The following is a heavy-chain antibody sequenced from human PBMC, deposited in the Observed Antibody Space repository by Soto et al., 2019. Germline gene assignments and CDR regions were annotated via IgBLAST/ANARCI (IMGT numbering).Heavy chain of an antibody. D-gene: IGHD3-22*01. CDR2: IYSGGNT. Sequence: EVQLVESGGGLIQPGGSLRLSCAASGFTVSSNYMNWVRQAPGKGLEWVSVIYSGGNTYYADSVKGRFTISRDNSKNTLYLQMNSLRAEDTAVYYCARGGGHYYDSSGYWDYFDYWGQGTLVTVSS. CDR3: ARGGGHYYDSSGYWDYFDY. CDR1: GFTVSSNY. J-gene: IGHJ4*02. V-gene: IGHV3-53*01.